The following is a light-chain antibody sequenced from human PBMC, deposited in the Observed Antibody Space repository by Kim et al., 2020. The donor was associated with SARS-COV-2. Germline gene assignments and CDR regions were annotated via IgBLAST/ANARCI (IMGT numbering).Light chain of an antibody. CDR2: EVS. Sequence: QSALTQPPSVSGSPGQSVTISCTGTSSDVGSYNRVSWYQQPPGTAPKLMIYEVSNRPSGVPDRFSGSKSGNTASLTISGLQADDKADYYCSSYTSGSTYVFGTGNKVAVL. V-gene: IGLV2-18*02. CDR3: SSYTSGSTYV. CDR1: SSDVGSYNR. J-gene: IGLJ1*01.